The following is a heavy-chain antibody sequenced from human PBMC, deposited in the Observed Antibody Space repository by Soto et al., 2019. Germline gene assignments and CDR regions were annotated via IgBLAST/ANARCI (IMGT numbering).Heavy chain of an antibody. CDR2: IKQDGSEE. D-gene: IGHD5-18*01. CDR3: ARGGFSYGTGIEH. V-gene: IGHV3-7*01. J-gene: IGHJ4*02. Sequence: EVQLVESGGGLVQPGGSLRLSCAASGFTISRYWMSWVRQAPGKGLEWVVDIKQDGSEEYYVDSARGRLTISRDNAKNSVYLQMTSLRAEDTALYYCARGGFSYGTGIEHLGQGTLVTVSS. CDR1: GFTISRYW.